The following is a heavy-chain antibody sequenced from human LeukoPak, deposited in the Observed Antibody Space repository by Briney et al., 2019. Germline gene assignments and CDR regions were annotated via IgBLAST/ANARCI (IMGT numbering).Heavy chain of an antibody. J-gene: IGHJ5*02. V-gene: IGHV4-34*01. D-gene: IGHD6-13*01. CDR3: AREAYSSSTQYNRFDP. CDR1: GGSFSGYY. CDR2: INHSGST. Sequence: SETLSLTCAVYGGSFSGYYWSWIRQPPGKGLEWIGEINHSGSTNYNPSLKSRVTISVDTSKNQFSLKLSSVTAADTAVYYCAREAYSSSTQYNRFDPWGQGTLVTVSS.